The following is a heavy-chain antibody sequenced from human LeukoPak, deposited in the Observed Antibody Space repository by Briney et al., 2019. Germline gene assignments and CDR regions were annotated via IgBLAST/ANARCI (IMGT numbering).Heavy chain of an antibody. Sequence: ASVKVSCKASGYTFTGYYMHWVRQAPGQRLEWMGWINPNSGGTNYAQKLQGRVTMTTDTSTSTAYMELRSLRSDDTAVYYCARDYRDVLLWFGELSKWGQGTLVTVSS. J-gene: IGHJ4*02. CDR3: ARDYRDVLLWFGELSK. D-gene: IGHD3-10*01. V-gene: IGHV1-2*02. CDR2: INPNSGGT. CDR1: GYTFTGYY.